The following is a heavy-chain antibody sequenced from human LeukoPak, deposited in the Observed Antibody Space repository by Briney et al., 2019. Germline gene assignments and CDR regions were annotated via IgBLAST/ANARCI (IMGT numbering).Heavy chain of an antibody. CDR2: INPSGGST. CDR1: GYTFTSYY. J-gene: IGHJ4*02. Sequence: ASVKVSCKASGYTFTSYYMHWVRQAPGQGLEWMGIINPSGGSTIYAQKFQGRVTMTEDTSTDTAYMELSSLRSEDTAVYYCATDTYSGSYSGEYYFDYWGQGTLVTVSS. V-gene: IGHV1-46*01. D-gene: IGHD1-26*01. CDR3: ATDTYSGSYSGEYYFDY.